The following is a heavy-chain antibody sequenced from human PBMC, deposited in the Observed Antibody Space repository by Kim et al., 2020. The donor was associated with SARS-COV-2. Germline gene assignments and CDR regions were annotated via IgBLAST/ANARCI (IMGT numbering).Heavy chain of an antibody. V-gene: IGHV1-3*01. D-gene: IGHD6-19*01. CDR3: ARATGGWSLFDP. Sequence: KHSEKFHDRFTITVDTSATTVHMELNSLRSEDTAVYYCARATGGWSLFDPWGQGSLVTVSS. J-gene: IGHJ5*02.